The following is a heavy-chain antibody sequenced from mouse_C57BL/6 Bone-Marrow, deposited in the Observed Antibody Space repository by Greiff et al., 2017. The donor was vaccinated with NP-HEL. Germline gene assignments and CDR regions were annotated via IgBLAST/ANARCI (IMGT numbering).Heavy chain of an antibody. Sequence: VQLQQSGAELVRPGASVKLSCKASGYTFTDYYINWVKQRPGQGLEWIARIYPGSGNTYYNEKFKGKATLTAEKSSSTAYMQLSSLTSEDSAVYYCARKEYYFDYWGQGTTLTVSS. J-gene: IGHJ2*01. V-gene: IGHV1-76*01. CDR3: ARKEYYFDY. CDR1: GYTFTDYY. CDR2: IYPGSGNT.